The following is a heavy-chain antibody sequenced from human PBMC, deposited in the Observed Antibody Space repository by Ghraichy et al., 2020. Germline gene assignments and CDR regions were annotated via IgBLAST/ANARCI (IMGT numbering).Heavy chain of an antibody. CDR3: AKNGLDYCSGGSCYFNAFDI. D-gene: IGHD2-15*01. J-gene: IGHJ3*02. V-gene: IGHV3-30*02. CDR2: IRYDGSNK. Sequence: GGSLRLSCAASGFTFSSYGMHWVRQAPGKELEWVAFIRYDGSNKYYADSVKGRFTISRDNSKNTLYLQMNSLRAEDTAVYYCAKNGLDYCSGGSCYFNAFDIWGQGTMVTVSS. CDR1: GFTFSSYG.